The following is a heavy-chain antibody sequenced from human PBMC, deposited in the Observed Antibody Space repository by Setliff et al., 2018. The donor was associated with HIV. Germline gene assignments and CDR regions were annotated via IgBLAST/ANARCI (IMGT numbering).Heavy chain of an antibody. V-gene: IGHV3-21*04. D-gene: IGHD3-3*01. J-gene: IGHJ5*02. CDR1: GFTFRNYK. Sequence: GGSLRLSCAASGFTFRNYKFNWVRQAPGRGLEWVSSISIGSGGAIDYADSVQGRFTISRDNSKNSLYLQMNGLRVEDTAIFYCAKAKTTFGAVITSGWFDPWGQGTLVTAPQ. CDR3: AKAKTTFGAVITSGWFDP. CDR2: ISIGSGGAI.